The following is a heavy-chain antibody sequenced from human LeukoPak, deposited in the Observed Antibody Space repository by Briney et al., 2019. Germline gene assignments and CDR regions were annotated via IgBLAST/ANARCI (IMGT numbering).Heavy chain of an antibody. V-gene: IGHV3-23*01. D-gene: IGHD2-2*01. CDR2: INDVGAP. CDR1: GFTFSSYA. J-gene: IGHJ4*02. CDR3: AKDHCSTTRCIAGFDF. Sequence: PGGSLRLSCAASGFTFSSYAMSWVRQAPGQGLQWVSGINDVGAPFYADSVKGRFTISRDSSKNTLYLQMNSLRVEDTAIYYCAKDHCSTTRCIAGFDFWGQGTLVTVFS.